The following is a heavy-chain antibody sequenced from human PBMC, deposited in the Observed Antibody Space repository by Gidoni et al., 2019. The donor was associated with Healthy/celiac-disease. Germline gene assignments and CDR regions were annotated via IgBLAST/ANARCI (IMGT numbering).Heavy chain of an antibody. V-gene: IGHV1-69*04. J-gene: IGHJ6*02. CDR3: ARDREIPRYGMDV. D-gene: IGHD1-26*01. CDR2: ISTILGIA. Sequence: QVQLVQSEAEGPKPGSSVQVSCKPSVGTFSPDANSWVRQAPGLGLEWMGRISTILGIANYAQKFQGRVTITADKATSTAYMELSSLRSEDTAVYYCARDREIPRYGMDVWGQGTTVTVSS. CDR1: VGTFSPDA.